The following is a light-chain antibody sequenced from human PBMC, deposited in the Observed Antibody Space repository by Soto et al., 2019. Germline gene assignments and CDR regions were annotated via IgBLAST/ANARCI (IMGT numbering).Light chain of an antibody. V-gene: IGLV2-14*01. CDR1: SNDVGGYNY. Sequence: QSVLTQPASVSGSPGQSITISCTGTSNDVGGYNYVSWYQHHPGKAPKLMIYEVSDRPSGVSNRFSGSKSGNTASLTISGLQAEDEADYYCSSYTDSSNYVFGTGTKVTVL. J-gene: IGLJ1*01. CDR3: SSYTDSSNYV. CDR2: EVS.